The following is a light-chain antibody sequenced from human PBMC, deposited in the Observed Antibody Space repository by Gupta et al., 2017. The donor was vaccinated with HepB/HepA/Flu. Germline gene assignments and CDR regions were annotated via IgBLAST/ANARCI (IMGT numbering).Light chain of an antibody. V-gene: IGKV3-20*01. J-gene: IGKJ5*01. Sequence: IVLTPSPGTLSLSPGERATVSCRASQTVSSDYLAWYQQKHGQAPRLLIYGASSRATGIPDRFRGGGSGTDFTLTISRLEPEDFAVYYCQQYGSSPRAITFGQGTRLEIK. CDR2: GAS. CDR1: QTVSSDY. CDR3: QQYGSSPRAIT.